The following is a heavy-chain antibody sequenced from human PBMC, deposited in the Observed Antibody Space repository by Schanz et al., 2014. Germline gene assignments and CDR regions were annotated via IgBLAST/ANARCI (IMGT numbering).Heavy chain of an antibody. CDR1: GFIFSAYT. D-gene: IGHD2-15*01. CDR2: ISSSSSYI. V-gene: IGHV3-21*04. J-gene: IGHJ1*01. Sequence: DVQLVDSGGGLVQPGGSLRLSCAASGFIFSAYTMNWVRQAPGKGLEWVSSISSSSSYISYADSVKGRFTISRDNSKNTLYLQMNNLRAEDTAVYFCAKESEIVVVVGTSMSGDFHHWGQGTLVTVSS. CDR3: AKESEIVVVVGTSMSGDFHH.